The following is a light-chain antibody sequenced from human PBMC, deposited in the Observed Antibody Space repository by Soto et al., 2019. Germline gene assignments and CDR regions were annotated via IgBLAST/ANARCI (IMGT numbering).Light chain of an antibody. CDR1: QGISSY. V-gene: IGKV1-8*01. Sequence: IRMTQSPSSLSASTGDRVTITCRASQGISSYLAWYQQKPGKAPKLLIYAASTLQSGVPSRFSGSGSGTDFTLTISCLQSEDFATYYCQQLSRYPLTFGGGTKV. CDR3: QQLSRYPLT. J-gene: IGKJ4*01. CDR2: AAS.